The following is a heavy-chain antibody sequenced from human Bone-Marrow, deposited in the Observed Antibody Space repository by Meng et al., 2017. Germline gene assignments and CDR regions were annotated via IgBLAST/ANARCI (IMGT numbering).Heavy chain of an antibody. J-gene: IGHJ4*02. CDR3: ARGETLAAPDGPGF. D-gene: IGHD6-6*01. V-gene: IGHV3-30*04. CDR1: GFTFSSYA. Sequence: GESLKISCAASGFTFSSYAMHWVHQAPGKGLEWVAVISYDGSNKYYADSVKGRFTISRDNSKNTLYLQMNSLRAEDTAVYYCARGETLAAPDGPGFWGQGTLVTVSS. CDR2: ISYDGSNK.